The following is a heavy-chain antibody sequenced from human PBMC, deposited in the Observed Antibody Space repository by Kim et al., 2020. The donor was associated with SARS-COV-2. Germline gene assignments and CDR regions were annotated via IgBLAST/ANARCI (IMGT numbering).Heavy chain of an antibody. J-gene: IGHJ4*02. CDR2: TYYRSNWVF. Sequence: SQTLSLTCAISGDSVSSNRGAWNWIRRSPSRGLEWLGRTYYRSNWVFDYASSVRGRIIINPDTSKNQFSLQLNSVTPEDTAVYYCARQYADSENYMGLDYWGQGTLVTVSS. V-gene: IGHV6-1*01. CDR1: GDSVSSNRGA. D-gene: IGHD1-26*01. CDR3: ARQYADSENYMGLDY.